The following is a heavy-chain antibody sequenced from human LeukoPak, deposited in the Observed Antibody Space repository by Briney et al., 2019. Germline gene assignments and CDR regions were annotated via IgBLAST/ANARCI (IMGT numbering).Heavy chain of an antibody. Sequence: PGGSLRLSCTASGFSFSSYSMHWVRQAPGKGLEWVAVIGSDAITKYYADFVKGRFTISRDNAKNSLYLQMNSLRAEDTAVYYCARSGDSSSWFDAFDIWGQGTMVTVSS. J-gene: IGHJ3*02. CDR3: ARSGDSSSWFDAFDI. CDR1: GFSFSSYS. V-gene: IGHV3-30*04. CDR2: IGSDAITK. D-gene: IGHD6-13*01.